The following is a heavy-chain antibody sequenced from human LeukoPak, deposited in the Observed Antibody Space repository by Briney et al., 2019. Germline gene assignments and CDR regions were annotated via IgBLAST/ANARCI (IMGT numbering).Heavy chain of an antibody. CDR3: ARDGEGDSSGFSS. CDR1: GYTFTGYY. J-gene: IGHJ5*02. Sequence: ASVKVSCKASGYTFTGYYMHWVRQAPGQGLEWMGWINPNSGGTNYAQKFQGRVTITRDTSISTAYMELSRLRSDDTAVYYCARDGEGDSSGFSSWGQGTLVTVSS. V-gene: IGHV1-2*02. CDR2: INPNSGGT. D-gene: IGHD6-19*01.